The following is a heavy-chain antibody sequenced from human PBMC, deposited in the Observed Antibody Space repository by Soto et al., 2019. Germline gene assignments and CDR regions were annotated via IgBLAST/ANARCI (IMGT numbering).Heavy chain of an antibody. Sequence: GGSLRLSCAASGFTFSSYAMSWVRQAPGKELECVSAISGSGGSTYYADSVKGRFTISRDNSKNTLYLQMNSLRAEDTAVYYCAKLMEWTNWFDPWGQGTLVTVSS. V-gene: IGHV3-23*01. CDR3: AKLMEWTNWFDP. CDR2: ISGSGGST. J-gene: IGHJ5*02. CDR1: GFTFSSYA. D-gene: IGHD3-3*01.